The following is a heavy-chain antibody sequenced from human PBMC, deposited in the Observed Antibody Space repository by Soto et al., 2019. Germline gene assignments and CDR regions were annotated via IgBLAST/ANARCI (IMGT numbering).Heavy chain of an antibody. CDR3: ARPTYCYDSSGPPAY. CDR2: IYYSRTT. V-gene: IGHV4-39*01. J-gene: IGHJ4*02. D-gene: IGHD3-22*01. CDR1: GGSISSNNYH. Sequence: SETLSPTCTVSGGSISSNNYHWGWLRQPPGKGLDWIGTIYYSRTTYYKPSLKSRVTISVDTSKNQFSLKLISVTAADTAAYYCARPTYCYDSSGPPAYWGQGTLVTVSS.